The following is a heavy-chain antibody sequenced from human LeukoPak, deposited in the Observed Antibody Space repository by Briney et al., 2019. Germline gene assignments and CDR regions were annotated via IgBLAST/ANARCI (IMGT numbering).Heavy chain of an antibody. D-gene: IGHD3-22*01. Sequence: GGSLRLSCAASGFTFSSYAMHWVRQAPGKGLEWVSAISGSGGSTYYADSVKGRFTISRDNSKNTLYLQMNSLRAEDTAVYYCAKATDYYDSSGYPDWGQGTLVTVSS. CDR2: ISGSGGST. CDR3: AKATDYYDSSGYPD. V-gene: IGHV3-23*01. J-gene: IGHJ4*02. CDR1: GFTFSSYA.